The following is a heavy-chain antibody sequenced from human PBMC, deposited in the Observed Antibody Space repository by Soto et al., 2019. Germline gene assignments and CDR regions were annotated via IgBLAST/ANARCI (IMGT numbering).Heavy chain of an antibody. Sequence: PGGSLRLSCAASGFTFSSYSMNWVRHAPGKGLEWVSSISSSSSYIYYADSVKGRFTISRDNAKNSLYLQMNSLRAEDTAVYYCAREPPRLVLGWFDPWGQGTLVTVSS. V-gene: IGHV3-21*01. CDR3: AREPPRLVLGWFDP. CDR1: GFTFSSYS. J-gene: IGHJ5*02. D-gene: IGHD2-8*02. CDR2: ISSSSSYI.